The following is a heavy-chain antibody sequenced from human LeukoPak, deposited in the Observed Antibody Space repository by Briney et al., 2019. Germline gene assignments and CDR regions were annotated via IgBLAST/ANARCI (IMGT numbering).Heavy chain of an antibody. Sequence: ASVKVSCKASGYTFTNYDINWVRQATGQGLEWMGWMNPNSGNTGYAQKFQGRVTMTRNTSISTAYMELSSLRSEDTAMYYCARLAVAGTWEIDYWGQGTLVTVSS. CDR3: ARLAVAGTWEIDY. V-gene: IGHV1-8*01. CDR2: MNPNSGNT. CDR1: GYTFTNYD. J-gene: IGHJ4*02. D-gene: IGHD6-19*01.